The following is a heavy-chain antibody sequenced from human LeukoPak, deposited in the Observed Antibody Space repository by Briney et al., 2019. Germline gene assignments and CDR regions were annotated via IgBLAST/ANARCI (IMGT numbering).Heavy chain of an antibody. CDR3: ARAQMSSIAARPGYYFDY. Sequence: ASVKVSCKASGGTFSSYAISWVRQAPGQGLEWMGGIIPIFGTANYAQKFQGRVTITTDESTSTAYMELSSLRSEDTAVYYCARAQMSSIAARPGYYFDYWGQGTLVTVSS. CDR1: GGTFSSYA. D-gene: IGHD6-6*01. CDR2: IIPIFGTA. V-gene: IGHV1-69*05. J-gene: IGHJ4*02.